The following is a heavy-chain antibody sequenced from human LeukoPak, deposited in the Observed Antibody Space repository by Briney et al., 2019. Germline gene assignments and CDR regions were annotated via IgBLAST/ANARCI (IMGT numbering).Heavy chain of an antibody. Sequence: SETLSLTCTVSGGSISSYYWSWIRQPPGKGVEWIGYVYYSGSAHYNPSLKSRVTISVDTSKNQFSLKVSSVTAADTAIYYCAGGTYYYLDYWGQGTLVTVSS. CDR1: GGSISSYY. V-gene: IGHV4-59*01. CDR2: VYYSGSA. CDR3: AGGTYYYLDY. D-gene: IGHD1-26*01. J-gene: IGHJ4*02.